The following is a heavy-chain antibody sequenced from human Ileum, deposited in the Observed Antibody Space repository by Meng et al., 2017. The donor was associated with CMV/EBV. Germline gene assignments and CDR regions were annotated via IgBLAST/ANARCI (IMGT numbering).Heavy chain of an antibody. D-gene: IGHD5-18*01. Sequence: SWGASGFGVRRFAMDWVRQAPGKGLEWVSGASDSSTYYADSVKGRFTISRDNSKSTLYLEMNSLRADDTAVYYCAREYSYGPEPVDYWGQGTLVTVSS. V-gene: IGHV3-23*01. CDR1: GFGVRRFA. CDR2: ASDSST. CDR3: AREYSYGPEPVDY. J-gene: IGHJ4*02.